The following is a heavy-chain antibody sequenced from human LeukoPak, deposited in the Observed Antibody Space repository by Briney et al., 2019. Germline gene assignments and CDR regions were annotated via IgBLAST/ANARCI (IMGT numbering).Heavy chain of an antibody. D-gene: IGHD3-22*01. CDR2: ISGSGGNT. Sequence: GGSLRLSCAASGFTFSSYAMSWVRQAPGKGLEWVSSISGSGGNTYYADSVKGRFTISRGNSRDTLFMQMNILRADDTAVYYCAKSKFPYDTDGWHGYFDFWGQGTLVTVSS. J-gene: IGHJ4*02. CDR3: AKSKFPYDTDGWHGYFDF. V-gene: IGHV3-23*01. CDR1: GFTFSSYA.